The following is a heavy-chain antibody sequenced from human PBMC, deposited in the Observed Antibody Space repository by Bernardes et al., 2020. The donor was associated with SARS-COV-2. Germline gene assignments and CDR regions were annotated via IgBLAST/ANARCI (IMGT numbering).Heavy chain of an antibody. J-gene: IGHJ4*02. Sequence: GGSLRLSCAASGFTFSNFYMAWVRQAPGKGLEWLANIEPRGINKYYVASVEGRFTVSRDNSKNSLYLQMNSLRAEDTAAYYCARPLYPSGKFDDGFLVNWGQGTLVTVSP. D-gene: IGHD3-10*01. CDR2: IEPRGINK. V-gene: IGHV3-7*04. CDR1: GFTFSNFY. CDR3: ARPLYPSGKFDDGFLVN.